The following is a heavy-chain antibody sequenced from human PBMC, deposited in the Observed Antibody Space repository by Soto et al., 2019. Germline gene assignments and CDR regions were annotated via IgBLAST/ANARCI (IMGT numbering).Heavy chain of an antibody. CDR1: GYTVTISD. J-gene: IGHJ6*02. Sequence: SVKVACKSSGYTVTISDVHGVRQDPGQGLEWMGIINPSGGSTSYAQKFQGRVTITADESTSTAYMELSSLRSEDTAVYYCARWEHYYGSLPQYHYGMDVCGQGTTVTVSS. CDR2: INPSGGST. V-gene: IGHV1-46*01. CDR3: ARWEHYYGSLPQYHYGMDV. D-gene: IGHD3-10*01.